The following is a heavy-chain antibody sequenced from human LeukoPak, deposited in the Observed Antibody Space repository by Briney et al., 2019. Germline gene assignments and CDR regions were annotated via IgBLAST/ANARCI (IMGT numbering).Heavy chain of an antibody. Sequence: SETLSLTCTVSGVSISSSYWSWIRQPPGKGLEWIGYIYYSGSTNYNPSLNSRITISTDTSKNQFSLKLSSVTAADTAVYYCARHVYSGDYVWFDPWGQGTLVTVSS. CDR1: GVSISSSY. V-gene: IGHV4-59*08. CDR2: IYYSGST. J-gene: IGHJ5*02. CDR3: ARHVYSGDYVWFDP. D-gene: IGHD4-17*01.